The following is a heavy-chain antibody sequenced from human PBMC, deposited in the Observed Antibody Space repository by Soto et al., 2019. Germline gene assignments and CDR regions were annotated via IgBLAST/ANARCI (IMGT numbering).Heavy chain of an antibody. CDR1: GGSFSGYY. Sequence: QVPLQQWGAGLLKPSETLSRTCAGYGGSFSGYYWSWIRQPPGKGLEWIGEINHSGSTNYNPSLKSRVTISVDTSKNQFSMKLSSVTAADTAVYYCARGIRGAAARSYYFDYWGQGTLVTVSS. CDR3: ARGIRGAAARSYYFDY. V-gene: IGHV4-34*01. CDR2: INHSGST. J-gene: IGHJ4*02. D-gene: IGHD6-13*01.